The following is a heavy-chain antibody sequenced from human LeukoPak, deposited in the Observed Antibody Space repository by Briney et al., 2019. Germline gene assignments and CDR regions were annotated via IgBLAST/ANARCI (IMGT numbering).Heavy chain of an antibody. CDR3: ARDLGSGSYDDSAFDI. CDR1: GGSISSGSYY. D-gene: IGHD1-26*01. V-gene: IGHV4-61*02. CDR2: IYTRGST. J-gene: IGHJ3*02. Sequence: SETLSLTCTVSGGSISSGSYYWSWIRQPAGKGLEWIGRIYTRGSTDYNPSLKSRVTISVDTSKNQFSLKLSSVTAADTAVYYCARDLGSGSYDDSAFDIWGQGTMVTVSS.